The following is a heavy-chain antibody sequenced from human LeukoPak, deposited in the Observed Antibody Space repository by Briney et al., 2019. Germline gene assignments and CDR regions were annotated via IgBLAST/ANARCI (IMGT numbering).Heavy chain of an antibody. CDR2: IYYSGSA. CDR3: ARDRDSSCWFDY. V-gene: IGHV4-59*01. Sequence: PSETLSLTCTVSGGSISGFYWGWIRQPPGKGLEWIGFIYYSGSANYNPSLKSRVTMSVDTSKNQFSLKLSSVTAADTAFYYCARDRDSSCWFDYWGQGTLVTVSS. CDR1: GGSISGFY. D-gene: IGHD6-19*01. J-gene: IGHJ4*02.